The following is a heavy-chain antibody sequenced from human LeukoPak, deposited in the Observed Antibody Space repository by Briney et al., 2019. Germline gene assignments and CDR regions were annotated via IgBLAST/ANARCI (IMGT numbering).Heavy chain of an antibody. D-gene: IGHD1-26*01. Sequence: PGGSLSLSCAASGFTLRNDWTHWVRQAPGKGPVWVSRISPDGSNTMYADSVKGRFTISRDDARNTLHLQMNSLRADDTAVYYCVVGGGIYWGQGTLVTVS. V-gene: IGHV3-74*03. J-gene: IGHJ4*02. CDR2: ISPDGSNT. CDR3: VVGGGIY. CDR1: GFTLRNDW.